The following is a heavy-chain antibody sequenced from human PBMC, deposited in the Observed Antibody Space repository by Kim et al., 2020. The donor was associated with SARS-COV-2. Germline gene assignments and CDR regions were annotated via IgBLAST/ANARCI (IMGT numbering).Heavy chain of an antibody. D-gene: IGHD3-3*01. Sequence: ASVKVSCKVSGYTLTELSMHWVRQAPGKGLAWMGGFDPEDGETIYAQKFQGRVTMTEDTSTDTAYMELSSLRSEATAVYDCATVFAIFGVVTRFDYWGQGTVDTVS. CDR3: ATVFAIFGVVTRFDY. CDR2: FDPEDGET. J-gene: IGHJ4*02. CDR1: GYTLTELS. V-gene: IGHV1-24*01.